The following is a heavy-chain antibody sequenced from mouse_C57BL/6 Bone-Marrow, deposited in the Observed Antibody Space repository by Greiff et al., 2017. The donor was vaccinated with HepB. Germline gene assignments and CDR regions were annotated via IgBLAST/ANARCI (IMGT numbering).Heavy chain of an antibody. CDR1: GFTFSDYG. CDR2: ISNLAYSI. V-gene: IGHV5-15*01. Sequence: EVKLMESGGGLVQPGGSLKLSCAASGFTFSDYGMAWVRQAPRKGPEWVAFISNLAYSIYYADTVTGRFTISRENAKNTLYLETSRLRSEDTAMYYCARHPAGYFDVWGTGTTVTVSS. CDR3: ARHPAGYFDV. J-gene: IGHJ1*03.